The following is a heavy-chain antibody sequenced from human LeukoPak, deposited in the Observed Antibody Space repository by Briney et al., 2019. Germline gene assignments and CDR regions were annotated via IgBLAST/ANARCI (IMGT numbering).Heavy chain of an antibody. CDR1: GYTFTSYD. Sequence: ASVKVSCKASGYTFTSYDINWVRQATGQGLEWMGWMNPNSGNTGYAQKFQGRVTMTRNTSISTAYMELSSLRSEDTAVYYCARNVVSAMGNWFDPWGQGTLVTVSS. CDR2: MNPNSGNT. CDR3: ARNVVSAMGNWFDP. J-gene: IGHJ5*02. D-gene: IGHD2-15*01. V-gene: IGHV1-8*01.